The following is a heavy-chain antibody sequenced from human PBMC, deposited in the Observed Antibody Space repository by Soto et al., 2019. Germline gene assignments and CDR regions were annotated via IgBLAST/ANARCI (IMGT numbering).Heavy chain of an antibody. V-gene: IGHV1-3*01. D-gene: IGHD5-18*01. CDR1: GYTFTSYA. Sequence: QVQLVQSGAEVKKPGASVKVSCKASGYTFTSYAMHWVRQAPGQRLEWMGWINAGNGNTKYSQKFQGRVTITRDTSASTAYMELSSLRSEDTAVYYCARMDVDTAMVPLDYWGQGTLVTVSS. CDR2: INAGNGNT. J-gene: IGHJ4*02. CDR3: ARMDVDTAMVPLDY.